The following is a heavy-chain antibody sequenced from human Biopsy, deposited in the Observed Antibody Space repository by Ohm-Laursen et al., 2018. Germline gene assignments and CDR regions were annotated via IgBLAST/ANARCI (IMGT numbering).Heavy chain of an antibody. CDR2: IDPNSGRA. D-gene: IGHD4/OR15-4a*01. CDR3: ARASAYGVFDI. Sequence: ASVKVSCKASGYTFTGYSFHWVRQAPGQRLEWVGWIDPNSGRANYAQKFQGRITITTDKSIITAYLEVSSLTSDDAAVYFCARASAYGVFDIWGQGTTVTVSS. J-gene: IGHJ3*02. CDR1: GYTFTGYS. V-gene: IGHV1-2*02.